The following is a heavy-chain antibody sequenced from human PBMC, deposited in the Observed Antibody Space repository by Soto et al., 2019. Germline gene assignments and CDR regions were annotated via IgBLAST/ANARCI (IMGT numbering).Heavy chain of an antibody. Sequence: QVQLVESGGGLVKPGGGLRLSCAASGFAFGDPYMSWIRQAPGKGLEWISYIISSGSTIYYADSVKGRFTISRDNAKKSLYLQMDSLTADDTAVYYCARGGASVTTPFDYWGQGTQVTVSS. V-gene: IGHV3-11*01. CDR2: IISSGSTI. CDR3: ARGGASVTTPFDY. CDR1: GFAFGDPY. J-gene: IGHJ4*02. D-gene: IGHD4-17*01.